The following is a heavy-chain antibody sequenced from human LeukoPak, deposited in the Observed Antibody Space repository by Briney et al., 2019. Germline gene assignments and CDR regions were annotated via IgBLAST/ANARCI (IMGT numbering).Heavy chain of an antibody. V-gene: IGHV3-53*01. Sequence: GGSLRLSCAASGFTVSSNYMSWVRQAPGKGLEWVSVIYSGGSTYYADSVKGRFTISRDNSKNTLYLQMNSLRAEDTAVYYCALGAHYDILTSSWWGGMDVWGQGTTVTVSS. CDR2: IYSGGST. CDR3: ALGAHYDILTSSWWGGMDV. CDR1: GFTVSSNY. D-gene: IGHD3-9*01. J-gene: IGHJ6*02.